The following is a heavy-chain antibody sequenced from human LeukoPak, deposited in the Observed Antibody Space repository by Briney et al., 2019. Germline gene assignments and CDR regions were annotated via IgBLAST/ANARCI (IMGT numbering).Heavy chain of an antibody. CDR2: ISGSGNYI. CDR3: AREFSGSNYGFPFDY. D-gene: IGHD1-26*01. CDR1: EVTFSTYT. Sequence: PGGSLRLSCAASEVTFSTYTMTWVRQAPGKGLEWVSSISGSGNYIYYADSLKGRFTISRDNANNLLFLQMNSLRAEDTAVYYCAREFSGSNYGFPFDYWGQGTLVTVSS. J-gene: IGHJ4*02. V-gene: IGHV3-21*06.